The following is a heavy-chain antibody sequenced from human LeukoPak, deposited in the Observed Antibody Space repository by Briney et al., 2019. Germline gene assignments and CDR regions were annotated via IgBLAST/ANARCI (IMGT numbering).Heavy chain of an antibody. CDR2: INTDGSST. CDR1: GFTFSSYW. V-gene: IGHV3-74*01. J-gene: IGHJ5*02. Sequence: GGSLRLSCAASGFTFSSYWMHWVRQAPGKGLVWVSRINTDGSSTSYADSVKGRFTISRDNAKNTLYLQMNSLRAEDTAVYYCARKLREEWELWFDPWGQGTLVTVSS. D-gene: IGHD1-26*01. CDR3: ARKLREEWELWFDP.